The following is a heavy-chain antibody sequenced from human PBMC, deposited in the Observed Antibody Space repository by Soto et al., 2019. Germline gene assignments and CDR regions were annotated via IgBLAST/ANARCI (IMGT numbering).Heavy chain of an antibody. D-gene: IGHD6-6*01. J-gene: IGHJ6*03. Sequence: VQLVESGGGLVKPGGSLRLSCAASGVTFSSFSFNWVRQAPGKGLEWVSSILSSGGSIYSADSVKGRFTISRDNAKNSLYLQMNRMKDEDTAVYYCVRDPWQQLVQRGFYYYYMDGWGKGTTVTVSS. CDR3: VRDPWQQLVQRGFYYYYMDG. CDR2: ILSSGGSI. V-gene: IGHV3-21*01. CDR1: GVTFSSFS.